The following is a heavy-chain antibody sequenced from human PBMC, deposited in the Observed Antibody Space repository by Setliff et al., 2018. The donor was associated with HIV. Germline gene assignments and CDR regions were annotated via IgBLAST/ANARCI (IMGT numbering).Heavy chain of an antibody. J-gene: IGHJ3*02. D-gene: IGHD3-3*01. CDR3: ARRGFWSDGGAFDI. CDR2: ISYNGST. V-gene: IGHV4-39*01. CDR1: CGSISSSSYY. Sequence: PSETLSLTCTVSCGSISSSSYYWGWFRQPPGKGLEWIGSISYNGSTDYTPSVKSLVTISVDKSQNQFSLKLSSVTAADTAVYYCARRGFWSDGGAFDIWGHGTMVTVSS.